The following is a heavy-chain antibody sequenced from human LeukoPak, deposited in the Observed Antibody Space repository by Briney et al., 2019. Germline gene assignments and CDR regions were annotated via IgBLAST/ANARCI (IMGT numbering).Heavy chain of an antibody. J-gene: IGHJ4*02. V-gene: IGHV4-39*01. D-gene: IGHD4-17*01. CDR3: ARLPNDYGDYVDY. CDR2: IYYSGST. CDR1: GGSIGSRTYY. Sequence: PSETLSLTCTVSGGSIGSRTYYWGWIRQPPGKGLEWIGSIYYSGSTYYNPSLKSRVTISVDTSKNQFSLELTSVTAADTAVYYCARLPNDYGDYVDYWGQGTQVTVSS.